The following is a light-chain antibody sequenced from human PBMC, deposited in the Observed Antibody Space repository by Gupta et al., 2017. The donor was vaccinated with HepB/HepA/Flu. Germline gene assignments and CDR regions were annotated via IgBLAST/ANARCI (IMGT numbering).Light chain of an antibody. CDR2: GAS. CDR3: QQYRRSPT. CDR1: QTVYNNY. Sequence: DIVLTQSTGTLSLSPGQRATLSCRASQTVYNNYLAWYQHRPGQAPRLLVYGASSRATGAPERFSGSGSGTDFTLTISRLEPEDFAVYYCQQYRRSPTFGGGTKVELK. J-gene: IGKJ4*01. V-gene: IGKV3-20*01.